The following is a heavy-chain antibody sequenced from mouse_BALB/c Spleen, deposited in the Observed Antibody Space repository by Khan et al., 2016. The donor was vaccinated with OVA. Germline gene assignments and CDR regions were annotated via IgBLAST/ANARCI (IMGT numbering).Heavy chain of an antibody. CDR2: INPATDYT. D-gene: IGHD1-1*01. V-gene: IGHV1-7*01. J-gene: IGHJ3*01. CDR1: GYIFTSYW. Sequence: QVRLQQSGAELAKPGASVKMSCKASGYIFTSYWMHWVKQRPGQGLEWIGYINPATDYTEYNQKFKNKATLTADKSSSTAYMQLSSLTSEDSAVYYCVNHGSSSDWFTYWGQGTPVTVSA. CDR3: VNHGSSSDWFTY.